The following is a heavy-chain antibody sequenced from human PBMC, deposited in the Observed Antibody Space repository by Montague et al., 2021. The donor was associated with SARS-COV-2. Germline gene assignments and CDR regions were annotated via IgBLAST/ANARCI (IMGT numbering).Heavy chain of an antibody. CDR3: ARDTRPNFAYYDILAGDYYYYGIDV. Sequence: TLSLTCPVSGGSINSGSYYWGWIRQAAGKGLKWIGRISTSGNTKYNTSLKSRVTISVDTSQNQFSLKMYSVTAADTAVYYCARDTRPNFAYYDILAGDYYYYGIDVWGQGTTVTVSS. D-gene: IGHD3-9*01. CDR2: ISTSGNT. V-gene: IGHV4-61*02. J-gene: IGHJ6*02. CDR1: GGSINSGSYY.